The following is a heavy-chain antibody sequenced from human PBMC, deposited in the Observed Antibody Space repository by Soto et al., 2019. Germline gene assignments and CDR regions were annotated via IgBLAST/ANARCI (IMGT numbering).Heavy chain of an antibody. CDR1: GFTFSRYA. Sequence: GSLRLSCTASGFTFSRYAMSWVRQAPGKGLEWVSTISDSGSTYYAESEKGRLTISRDNSKHTLYLQMNSLRAEDTAVYYCAKRPYYDFWSGYYKDYWGQGTLVTVSS. D-gene: IGHD3-3*01. J-gene: IGHJ4*02. CDR3: AKRPYYDFWSGYYKDY. V-gene: IGHV3-23*01. CDR2: ISDSGST.